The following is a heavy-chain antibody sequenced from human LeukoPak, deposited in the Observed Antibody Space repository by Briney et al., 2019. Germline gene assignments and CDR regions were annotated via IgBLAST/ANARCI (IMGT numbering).Heavy chain of an antibody. CDR1: GGSISSYY. CDR3: ARLKYYFDRSGYRAEYFQQ. D-gene: IGHD3-22*01. CDR2: IFYSGST. Sequence: SETLSLTCTVSGGSISSYYWSWIRQPPGKGLERIGYIFYSGSTNYNPSLKSRVTISVDTSKNQFSLKLRSVTAADTAVYYCARLKYYFDRSGYRAEYFQQWGQGTLVTASS. V-gene: IGHV4-59*01. J-gene: IGHJ1*01.